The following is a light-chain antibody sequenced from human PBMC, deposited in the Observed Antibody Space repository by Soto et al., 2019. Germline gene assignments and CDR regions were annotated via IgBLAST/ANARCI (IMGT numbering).Light chain of an antibody. CDR1: RSVGRY. CDR2: AAS. J-gene: IGKJ1*01. CDR3: QQSGGSPWT. V-gene: IGKV1-39*01. Sequence: DIQMTQSPPSLSASVGDSVTITCRASRSVGRYLNWYQKRAGKAPKLLIYAASSLQTGVPSRFSGTGSATDFSLTIKSLHPEDAATYFCQQSGGSPWTFGQGTDVQI.